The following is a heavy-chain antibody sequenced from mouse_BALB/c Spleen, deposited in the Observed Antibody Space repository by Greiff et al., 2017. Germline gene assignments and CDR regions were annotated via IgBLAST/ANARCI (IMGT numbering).Heavy chain of an antibody. CDR1: GFTFSSFG. Sequence: EVQLVESGGGLVQPGGSRKLSCAASGFTFSSFGMHWVRQAPEKGLEWVAYISSGSSTIYYADTVKGRFTISRDNPKNTLFLQMTSLRSEDTAMYYCARLWLLHYAMDDWGQGTSVTVSS. CDR2: ISSGSSTI. D-gene: IGHD2-3*01. V-gene: IGHV5-17*02. J-gene: IGHJ4*01. CDR3: ARLWLLHYAMDD.